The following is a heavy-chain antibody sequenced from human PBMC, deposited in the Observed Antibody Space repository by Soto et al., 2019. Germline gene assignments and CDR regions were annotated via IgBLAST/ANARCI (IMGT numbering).Heavy chain of an antibody. Sequence: EVQLVESGGGLVQPVGSLRLSCAASGFTFSSYSMHWVRQAPGKGLEYVSAISSNGGTTSYANSVKGRFTISRDNSKNMLYLQMGSLRAEDMAVYYCGGYSGDGIWSWGQGTLVTVSS. V-gene: IGHV3-64*01. CDR1: GFTFSSYS. CDR3: GGYSGDGIWS. D-gene: IGHD1-26*01. CDR2: ISSNGGTT. J-gene: IGHJ5*02.